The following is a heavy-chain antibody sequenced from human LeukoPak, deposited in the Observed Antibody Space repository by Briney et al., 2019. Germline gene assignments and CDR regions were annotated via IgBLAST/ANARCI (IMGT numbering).Heavy chain of an antibody. CDR3: VRDGYDSSGYREAPRLLDACDI. Sequence: SVKVSCKASGGTFSSYAISWVRQAPGQGLEWMGGIIPIFGTANFAQKFQGRVTITADASTSTHYMELSSLRYEDKAVYYCVRDGYDSSGYREAPRLLDACDIWGQGTMVSVSS. V-gene: IGHV1-69*13. CDR1: GGTFSSYA. CDR2: IIPIFGTA. J-gene: IGHJ3*02. D-gene: IGHD3-22*01.